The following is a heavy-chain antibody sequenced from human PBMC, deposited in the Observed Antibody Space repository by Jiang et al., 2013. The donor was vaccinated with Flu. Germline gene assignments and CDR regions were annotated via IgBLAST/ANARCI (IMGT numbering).Heavy chain of an antibody. CDR3: ARDLDQFYGMDV. J-gene: IGHJ6*02. CDR1: GASISNYY. Sequence: TVSGASISNYYWSWIRQPPGKGLEWIGYIYYSIGSTSYNPSLKSRVTISVDTSKNQFSLRLNSVTAADTAVYYCARDLDQFYGMDVWGQGTTVTVSS. CDR2: IYYSIGST. V-gene: IGHV4-59*12. D-gene: IGHD2-2*01.